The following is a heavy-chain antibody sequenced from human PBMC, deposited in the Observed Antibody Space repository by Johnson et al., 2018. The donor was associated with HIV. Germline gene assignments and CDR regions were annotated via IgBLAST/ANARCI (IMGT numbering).Heavy chain of an antibody. CDR3: AKALGELKRYDAFDI. Sequence: HVQLVESGGGLVKPGGSLRLSCAASGFIFSDYYMSWIRQAPGKGLEWVSYISSSGTNIYYADSVKGRFTISRDNSKYSLFLQMNSLRAEYTAVYYCAKALGELKRYDAFDIWGQGTMVTVSS. D-gene: IGHD3-10*01. CDR2: ISSSGTNI. CDR1: GFIFSDYY. J-gene: IGHJ3*02. V-gene: IGHV3-11*01.